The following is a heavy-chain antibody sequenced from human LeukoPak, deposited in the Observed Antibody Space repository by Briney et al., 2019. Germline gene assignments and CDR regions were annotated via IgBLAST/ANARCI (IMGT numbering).Heavy chain of an antibody. CDR2: FYYSGST. D-gene: IGHD4-11*01. J-gene: IGHJ4*02. CDR3: ARAEINDYNRY. CDR1: GGSISLYY. Sequence: SETLSLTCTVSGGSISLYYGSWIRHPPGRGLEGIVYFYYSGSTNYNPSLKSPIPISLDNSQNQFSVKLRSMTAADTAHYYCARAEINDYNRYWGQGILVIVSS. V-gene: IGHV4-59*08.